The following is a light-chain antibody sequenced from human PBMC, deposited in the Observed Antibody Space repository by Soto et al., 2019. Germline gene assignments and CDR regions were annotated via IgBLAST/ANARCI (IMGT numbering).Light chain of an antibody. CDR3: QQYGSAPT. CDR1: QSVSSSY. V-gene: IGKV3-20*01. CDR2: GAS. J-gene: IGKJ1*01. Sequence: IVLTQSPGTLSLSPGERATLSCRASQSVSSSYLAWYQQKPGQAPRLLIYGASSRATGIPARFSGSGSGTDFTISISRLEPEDFVVDYCQQYGSAPTFGQGTKGDIK.